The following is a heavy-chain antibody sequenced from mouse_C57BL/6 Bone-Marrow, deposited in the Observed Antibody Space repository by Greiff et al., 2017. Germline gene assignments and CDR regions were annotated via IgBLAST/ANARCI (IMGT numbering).Heavy chain of an antibody. D-gene: IGHD2-1*01. CDR1: GFTFSSYA. V-gene: IGHV5-4*01. Sequence: EVMLVESGGGLVKPGGSLKLSCAASGFTFSSYAMSWVRQTPEKRLEWVATISDGGSYTYYPDNVKGRFTISRDNAKNNLYLQMSHLKSEDTAMYYCARDGACYYGNLWYFDVWGTGTTVTVSS. CDR3: ARDGACYYGNLWYFDV. CDR2: ISDGGSYT. J-gene: IGHJ1*03.